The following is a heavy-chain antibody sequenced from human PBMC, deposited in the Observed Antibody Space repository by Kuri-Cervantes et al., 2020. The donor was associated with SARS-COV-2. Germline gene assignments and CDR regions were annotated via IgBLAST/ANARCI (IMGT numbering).Heavy chain of an antibody. V-gene: IGHV4-31*03. D-gene: IGHD2-21*02. CDR3: ARGGSGGYFAPYHFDY. Sequence: SETLSLTCTVSGGSISSGGYYWSWIRQHPGKGLEWIGYIYYSGSTYYNPSLKSRVTISVDTSKNQFSLKLSSVTAADTAVYYCARGGSGGYFAPYHFDYWGQGTLVTVSS. J-gene: IGHJ4*02. CDR2: IYYSGST. CDR1: GGSISSGGYY.